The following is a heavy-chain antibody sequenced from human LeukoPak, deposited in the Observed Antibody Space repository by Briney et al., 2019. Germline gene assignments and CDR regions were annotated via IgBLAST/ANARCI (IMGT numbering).Heavy chain of an antibody. CDR1: GFTFSSYW. J-gene: IGHJ5*02. CDR3: ASGPPILTGYYYRNWFDP. D-gene: IGHD3-9*01. CDR2: IKQDGSEK. V-gene: IGHV3-7*01. Sequence: PGGSLRLSCAASGFTFSSYWMSWVRRAPGKGLEWVANIKQDGSEKYYVDSVKGRFTISRDNAKNSLYLQMNSLRAEDTAVYYCASGPPILTGYYYRNWFDPWGQGTLVTVSS.